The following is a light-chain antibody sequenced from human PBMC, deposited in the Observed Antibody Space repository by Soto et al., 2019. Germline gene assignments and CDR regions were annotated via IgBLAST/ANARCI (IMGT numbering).Light chain of an antibody. Sequence: DIVMTQSPLSLPVTPGERASISCRSSQSLLHSNGCNYLEWYQQKPGQSPQLLIYFGSNRASGVPDRFSGSGSGTDFTLNISSLEPEDFAVYYCKQDIKYPITFGQGTKVEIK. CDR2: FGS. CDR3: KQDIKYPIT. J-gene: IGKJ5*01. V-gene: IGKV2-28*01. CDR1: QSLLHSNGCNY.